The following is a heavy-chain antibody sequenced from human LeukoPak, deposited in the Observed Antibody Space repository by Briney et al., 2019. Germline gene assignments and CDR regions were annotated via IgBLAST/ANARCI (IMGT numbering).Heavy chain of an antibody. V-gene: IGHV1-2*02. CDR1: GYNFTSYY. D-gene: IGHD3-10*01. CDR3: TRDLLGGSGTFDP. CDR2: INPNSGGT. Sequence: ASVKVSCKASGYNFTSYYMHWVRQAPGQGLEWMGWINPNSGGTNYAQKFQGRVTMTRDTSISTAYMELSRLNSDDTAVYYCTRDLLGGSGTFDPWGQGALVTVSS. J-gene: IGHJ5*02.